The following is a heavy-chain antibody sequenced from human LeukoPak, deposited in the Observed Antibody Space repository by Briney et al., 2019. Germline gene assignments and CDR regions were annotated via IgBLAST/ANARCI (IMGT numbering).Heavy chain of an antibody. CDR3: ARAPYTAQVDN. D-gene: IGHD5-18*01. CDR2: ISSSGSTI. J-gene: IGHJ4*02. Sequence: GGSLSLSCAASGFTFSSYEMNWVRQAPGKGREGVSYISSSGSTIYYADSVKGRFTISRDNAKNSLYLQMNSLRAEDTAVYYCARAPYTAQVDNWGQGTLVTVSS. CDR1: GFTFSSYE. V-gene: IGHV3-48*03.